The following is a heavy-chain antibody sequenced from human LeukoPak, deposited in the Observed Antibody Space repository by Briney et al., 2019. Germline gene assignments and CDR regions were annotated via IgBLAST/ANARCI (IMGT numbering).Heavy chain of an antibody. CDR2: IWYDGSNK. J-gene: IGHJ4*02. Sequence: PGGSLRLSCAASGFTFSSYGMHRVRQAPGKGLEWVAVIWYDGSNKYYADSVKGRFTISRDNSKNTLYLQMNSLRAEDTAVYYCARVASSGYYGDYWGQGTLVTVSS. V-gene: IGHV3-33*01. D-gene: IGHD3-22*01. CDR3: ARVASSGYYGDY. CDR1: GFTFSSYG.